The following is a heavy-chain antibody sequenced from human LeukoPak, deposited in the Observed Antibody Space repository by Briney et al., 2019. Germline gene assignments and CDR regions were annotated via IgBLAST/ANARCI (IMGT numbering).Heavy chain of an antibody. CDR3: ARGMAYCGGDCPSDY. CDR2: ISYDGSNK. Sequence: PGRSLRLSCEAAGFAFSSYSMHWVCQAPGKGLEWVAVISYDGSNKYYADSVKGRFTISRDNSKSTLYLQMNSLRAEDTAVYYCARGMAYCGGDCPSDYWGQGTLVTVSS. V-gene: IGHV3-30*19. CDR1: GFAFSSYS. J-gene: IGHJ4*02. D-gene: IGHD2-21*02.